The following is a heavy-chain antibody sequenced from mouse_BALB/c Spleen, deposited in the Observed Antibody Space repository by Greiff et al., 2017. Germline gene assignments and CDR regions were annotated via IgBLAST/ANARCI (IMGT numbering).Heavy chain of an antibody. D-gene: IGHD2-3*01. CDR1: GYTFTSYW. J-gene: IGHJ4*01. V-gene: IGHV1-7*01. CDR3: ARNGYYGAMDY. CDR2: INPSTGYT. Sequence: VMLVESGAELAKPGASVKMSCKASGYTFTSYWMHWVKQRPGQGLEWIGYINPSTGYTEYNQKFKDKATLTADKSSSTAYMQLSSLTSEDSAVYCCARNGYYGAMDYWGQGTSVTVSS.